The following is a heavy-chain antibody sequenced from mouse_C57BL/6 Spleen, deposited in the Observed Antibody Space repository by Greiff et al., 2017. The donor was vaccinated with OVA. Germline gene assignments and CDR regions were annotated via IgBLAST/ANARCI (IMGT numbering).Heavy chain of an antibody. CDR3: ARSRSNYAYYLDY. J-gene: IGHJ2*01. Sequence: QVQLQQPGAELVMPGASVKLSCKASGFTFTSYWMHWVKQRPGQGLEWIGEIDPSDSYTNYNQKFKGKSTLTVDKSSSTAYRQLSSLTSEDSAVYYFARSRSNYAYYLDYWGQGTTLTVSS. CDR1: GFTFTSYW. CDR2: IDPSDSYT. D-gene: IGHD2-5*01. V-gene: IGHV1-69*01.